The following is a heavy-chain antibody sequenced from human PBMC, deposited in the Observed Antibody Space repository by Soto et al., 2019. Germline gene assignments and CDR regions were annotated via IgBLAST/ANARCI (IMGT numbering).Heavy chain of an antibody. CDR2: INAGNGNT. Sequence: ASVKVSCKASGYTFTSYAMHWVRQAPGQRLEWMGWINAGNGNTKYSQKFQGRVTITRDTSASTAYMELSSLRSEDTAVYYCARVGRRARSDAFDIWGKGTMVTV. J-gene: IGHJ3*02. V-gene: IGHV1-3*01. CDR3: ARVGRRARSDAFDI. CDR1: GYTFTSYA.